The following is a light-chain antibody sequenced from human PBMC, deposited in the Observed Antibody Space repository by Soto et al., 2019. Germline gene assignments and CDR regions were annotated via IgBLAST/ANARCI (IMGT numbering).Light chain of an antibody. V-gene: IGKV3-20*01. Sequence: EVVLTQSPGTLSLSPGERATLSCRASQGVNNNYLAWYQQRPGQAPRLLIFGASSRAIGIPDRFSGSGSGTDFTLTISRLEPEDFALYYCQQYGNTQWTFGQGTKVEIK. CDR2: GAS. CDR1: QGVNNNY. CDR3: QQYGNTQWT. J-gene: IGKJ1*01.